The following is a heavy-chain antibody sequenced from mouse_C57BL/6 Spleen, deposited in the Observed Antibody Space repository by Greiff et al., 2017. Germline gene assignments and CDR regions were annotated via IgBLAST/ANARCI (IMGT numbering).Heavy chain of an antibody. CDR3: ARGATDFDY. V-gene: IGHV1-22*01. D-gene: IGHD3-1*01. CDR2: INPNNGGT. Sequence: EVQLQQSGPELVKPGASVKMSCKASGYTFTDYNMHWVKQSHGKSLEWIGYINPNNGGTSYNQKFKGKATLTVNKSSSTAYMELRSLASEDAAVYYCARGATDFDYWGQGTTLTVSS. CDR1: GYTFTDYN. J-gene: IGHJ2*01.